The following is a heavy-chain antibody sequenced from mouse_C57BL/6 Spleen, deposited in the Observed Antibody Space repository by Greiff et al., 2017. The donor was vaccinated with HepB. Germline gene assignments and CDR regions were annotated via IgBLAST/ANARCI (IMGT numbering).Heavy chain of an antibody. J-gene: IGHJ3*01. CDR1: GYTFTDYY. V-gene: IGHV1-75*01. CDR3: ARGGYYDYDEKFAY. D-gene: IGHD2-4*01. CDR2: IFPGSGST. Sequence: QVQLQQSGPELVKPGASVKISCKASGYTFTDYYMNWVKQRPGQGLEWIGWIFPGSGSTYYNEKFKGKATLTVDKSSSTAYMLLSSLTSEDSAVYFCARGGYYDYDEKFAYWGQGTLVTVSA.